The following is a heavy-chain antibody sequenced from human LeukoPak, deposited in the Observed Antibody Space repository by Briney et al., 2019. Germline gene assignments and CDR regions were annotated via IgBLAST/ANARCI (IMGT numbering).Heavy chain of an antibody. D-gene: IGHD4-23*01. CDR1: GGSISSSNYY. Sequence: PSQTLSLTCTVSGGSISSSNYYWSWIRQPAGKGLEWIGRIYTSGSTNYNPSLKSRVTISVDTSKNQFSLKLSSVTAADTAVYYCAYSTVLIRGYYWGQGTLVTVS. V-gene: IGHV4-61*02. CDR2: IYTSGST. J-gene: IGHJ4*02. CDR3: AYSTVLIRGYY.